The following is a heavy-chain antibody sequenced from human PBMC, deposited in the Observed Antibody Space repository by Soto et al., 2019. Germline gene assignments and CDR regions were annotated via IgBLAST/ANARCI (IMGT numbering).Heavy chain of an antibody. CDR1: GGSISSGDYY. V-gene: IGHV4-30-4*01. CDR2: IYYSGST. Sequence: TLSLTCTVSGGSISSGDYYWSWIRQPPGKGLEWIGYIYYSGSTYYNPSLKSRVTISVDTSKNQFSLKLSSVTAADTAVYYCARDLGDVRFDYWGQGTLVTVSS. CDR3: ARDLGDVRFDY. J-gene: IGHJ4*02. D-gene: IGHD2-21*02.